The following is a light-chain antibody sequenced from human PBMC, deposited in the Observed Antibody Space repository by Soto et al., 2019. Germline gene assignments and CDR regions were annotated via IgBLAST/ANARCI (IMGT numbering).Light chain of an antibody. CDR3: DQYGSSPRT. J-gene: IGKJ1*01. CDR1: QSVSSIY. Sequence: PGERATLSCRASQSVSSIYFAWYQQKPGQAPRLLIYGVSRRATGIPDRFSGSGSGTDFTLTISRLEPEDFAVYYCDQYGSSPRTFGQGTKVEIK. V-gene: IGKV3-20*01. CDR2: GVS.